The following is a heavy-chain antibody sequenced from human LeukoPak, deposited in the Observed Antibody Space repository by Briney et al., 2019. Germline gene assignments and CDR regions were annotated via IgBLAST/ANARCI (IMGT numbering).Heavy chain of an antibody. CDR3: TRGMDHINYAWFDP. CDR1: GFTFSSYA. J-gene: IGHJ5*02. CDR2: IFGSRDSI. Sequence: SGGSLRLSCAASGFTFSSYAMSWVRQAPWKRLEWVSSIFGSRDSISYANSVKGRFTISRDNAENSLYLQMDSLRVEDTAVYYCTRGMDHINYAWFDPWGQGTLVIVSS. V-gene: IGHV3-21*06. D-gene: IGHD4-11*01.